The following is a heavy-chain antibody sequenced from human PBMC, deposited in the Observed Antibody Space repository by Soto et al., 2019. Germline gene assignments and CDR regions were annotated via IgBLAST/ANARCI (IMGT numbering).Heavy chain of an antibody. CDR2: ISAYNGNT. J-gene: IGHJ3*02. V-gene: IGHV1-18*01. Sequence: ASVKVSCKASGYTFTSYGISWVRQAPGQGLEWMGWISAYNGNTNYAQKLQGGVTMTTDTSTSTAYMELRSLRSDDTAVYYCARDVDVVVVAATGGAFDIWGQGIQVTVSS. CDR1: GYTFTSYG. CDR3: ARDVDVVVVAATGGAFDI. D-gene: IGHD2-15*01.